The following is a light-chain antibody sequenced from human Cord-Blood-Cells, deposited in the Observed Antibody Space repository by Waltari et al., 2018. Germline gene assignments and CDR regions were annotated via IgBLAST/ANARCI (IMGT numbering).Light chain of an antibody. CDR1: QGISNS. Sequence: DIQMTQSPSSLSASAGDRVTITCRASQGISNSLAWYQQKPGKAPKLLLYAASRLESGVPSRFSGSGSGTDYTLTISSLQPEDFATYYCQQYYSTPPYTFGQGTKLEIK. J-gene: IGKJ2*01. CDR3: QQYYSTPPYT. CDR2: AAS. V-gene: IGKV1-NL1*01.